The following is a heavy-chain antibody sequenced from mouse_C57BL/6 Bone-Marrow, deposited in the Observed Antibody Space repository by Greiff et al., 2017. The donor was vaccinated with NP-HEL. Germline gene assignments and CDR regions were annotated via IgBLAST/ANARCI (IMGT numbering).Heavy chain of an antibody. Sequence: VQLQQSGPELVKPGASVKISCKASGYSFTGYYMNWVKQSPEKSLEWIGEINPSTGGTTYNQKFKAKATLTVDKSSSTSSMHLKSLTSDDSAVYYCAREFLDLDYWGQGTTLTVSS. CDR3: AREFLDLDY. D-gene: IGHD2-10*02. CDR1: GYSFTGYY. V-gene: IGHV1-42*01. CDR2: INPSTGGT. J-gene: IGHJ2*01.